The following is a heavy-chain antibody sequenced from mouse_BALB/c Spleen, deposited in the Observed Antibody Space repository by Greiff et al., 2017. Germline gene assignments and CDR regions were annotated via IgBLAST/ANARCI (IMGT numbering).Heavy chain of an antibody. CDR2: ISSGGSYT. D-gene: IGHD2-4*01. V-gene: IGHV5-6*01. CDR1: GFTFSSYG. Sequence: EVKLMESGGDLVKPGGSLKLSCAASGFTFSSYGMSWVRQTPDKRLEWVATISSGGSYTYYPDSVKGRFTISRDNAKNTLYLQMSSLKSEDTAMYYCARHVNDYFAYWGQGTLVTVSA. CDR3: ARHVNDYFAY. J-gene: IGHJ3*01.